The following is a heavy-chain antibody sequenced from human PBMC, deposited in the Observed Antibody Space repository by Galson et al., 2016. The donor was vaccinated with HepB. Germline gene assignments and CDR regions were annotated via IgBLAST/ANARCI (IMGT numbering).Heavy chain of an antibody. Sequence: TLSLTCTVSGGSIRSGGYYWTWIRQHTGKGLEWIGYIYYSGSTRYNPSLESRVTISVDTSKNQFSLKVTSVTGADTAVYYCARMDILLGFDVWGQGSTVTVSS. CDR2: IYYSGST. V-gene: IGHV4-31*03. CDR1: GGSIRSGGYY. CDR3: ARMDILLGFDV. D-gene: IGHD2-2*03. J-gene: IGHJ6*02.